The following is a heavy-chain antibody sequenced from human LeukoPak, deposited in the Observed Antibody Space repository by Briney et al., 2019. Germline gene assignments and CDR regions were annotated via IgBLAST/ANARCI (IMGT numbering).Heavy chain of an antibody. CDR1: GFTFSNYW. J-gene: IGHJ1*01. CDR2: IKTDGSEK. Sequence: PGGSLRLSCEGSGFTFSNYWMGWVRQAPGKGLQWVANIKTDGSEKYYVDSVKGRFTISRDNAKNSLYLQMNSLRAEDTAVYYCATHSSLNRREFQYWGQGTLLTVSS. CDR3: ATHSSLNRREFQY. D-gene: IGHD3-22*01. V-gene: IGHV3-7*01.